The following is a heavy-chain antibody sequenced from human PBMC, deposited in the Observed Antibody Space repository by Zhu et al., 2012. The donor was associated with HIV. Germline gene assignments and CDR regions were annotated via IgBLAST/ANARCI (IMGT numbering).Heavy chain of an antibody. J-gene: IGHJ3*02. V-gene: IGHV4-39*07. CDR2: IYYSGTT. CDR3: ARHGHPLRSNAFHI. CDR1: GGSISSSSYY. Sequence: QVQLQESGLGLVKPSETLSLTCIVSGGSISSSSYYWGWIRQPPGKGLEWIGSIYYSGTTFYNPSLTSRVTISVGTSKNQFSLKLNSVTAADTAVYYCARHGHPLRSNAFHIWGQGTSGHRSLQ. D-gene: IGHD5-12*01.